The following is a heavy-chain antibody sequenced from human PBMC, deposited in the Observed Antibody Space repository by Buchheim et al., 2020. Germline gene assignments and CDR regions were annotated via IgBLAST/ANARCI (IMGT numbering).Heavy chain of an antibody. Sequence: QVQLQESGPGLVKPSQTLSLTCTVSGGSISSGSYYWSWIRQPAGKGLEWIGRIYTSGSTNYNPSLKSRVTISVDTSKNKFSLKLSSVTAADTAVYYCARDRIIAARAKGYYFDYWGQGTL. D-gene: IGHD6-6*01. V-gene: IGHV4-61*02. CDR1: GGSISSGSYY. J-gene: IGHJ4*02. CDR3: ARDRIIAARAKGYYFDY. CDR2: IYTSGST.